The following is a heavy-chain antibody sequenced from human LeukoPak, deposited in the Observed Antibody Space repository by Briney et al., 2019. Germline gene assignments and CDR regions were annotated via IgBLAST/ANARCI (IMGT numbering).Heavy chain of an antibody. D-gene: IGHD3-10*01. CDR1: GFTFSSYG. CDR2: ISYDGSNK. Sequence: GGSLRLSCAASGFTFSSYGMHWVRQAPGKGLEWVAVISYDGSNKYYADSVKGRFTISRDNSKNTLYLQMNSLRAEDTAVYYCARDPGALGFGDYWGQGTLVTVSS. V-gene: IGHV3-30*19. J-gene: IGHJ4*02. CDR3: ARDPGALGFGDY.